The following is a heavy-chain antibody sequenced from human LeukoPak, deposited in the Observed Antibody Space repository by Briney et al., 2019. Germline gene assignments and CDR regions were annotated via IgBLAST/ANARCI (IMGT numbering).Heavy chain of an antibody. J-gene: IGHJ1*01. CDR2: ISSSGSTI. Sequence: GGSLRLSCAASGFTFSSYEMDWVRQAPGKGLEWVSYISSSGSTIYYADSVKGRFTISRDNAKNSLYLQMNSLRAEDTAVYYCARGGTLEYFQHWGQGTLVTVSS. CDR1: GFTFSSYE. V-gene: IGHV3-48*03. CDR3: ARGGTLEYFQH.